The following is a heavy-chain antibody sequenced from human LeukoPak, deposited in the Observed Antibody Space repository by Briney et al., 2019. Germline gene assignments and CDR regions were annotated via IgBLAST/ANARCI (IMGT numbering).Heavy chain of an antibody. J-gene: IGHJ5*02. CDR1: GGSISSGGYS. CDR3: ARAYYDFWSGPRGWFDP. D-gene: IGHD3-3*01. CDR2: IYHSGST. V-gene: IGHV4-30-2*01. Sequence: SQTLSHTCAVSGGSISSGGYSWSWIRQPPGKGLEWIGYIYHSGSTYYNPSLKSRVTISVDRSKNQFSLKLSSVTAADTAVYYCARAYYDFWSGPRGWFDPWGQGTLVTVSS.